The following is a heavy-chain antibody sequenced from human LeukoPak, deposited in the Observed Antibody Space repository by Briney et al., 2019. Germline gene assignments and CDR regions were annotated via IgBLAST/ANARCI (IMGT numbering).Heavy chain of an antibody. CDR1: GGSISSYY. CDR2: INTSGST. D-gene: IGHD3-3*01. V-gene: IGHV4-4*07. Sequence: SETLSLTCTVSGGSISSYYWSWIRQPAGKGLEWIGRINTSGSTNYNPSLKSRVTMSVDTSKNQFSLKLSSVTAADTAVYYCASEYYDFWSGTYYFDYWGQGTLVTVSS. CDR3: ASEYYDFWSGTYYFDY. J-gene: IGHJ4*02.